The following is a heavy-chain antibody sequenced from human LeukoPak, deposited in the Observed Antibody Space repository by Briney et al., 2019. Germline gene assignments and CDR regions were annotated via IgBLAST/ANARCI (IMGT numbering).Heavy chain of an antibody. Sequence: PSETLSLTCAVYGGSFSGYYWSWIRQPPGKGLEWIGEINHSGSTNYNPSLKSRVTISVDTSKNQFSLKLSSVTAADTAVYYCARSRLAVRTPYDYWGQGTLVTVYS. CDR3: ARSRLAVRTPYDY. J-gene: IGHJ4*02. CDR2: INHSGST. V-gene: IGHV4-34*01. D-gene: IGHD3-10*01. CDR1: GGSFSGYY.